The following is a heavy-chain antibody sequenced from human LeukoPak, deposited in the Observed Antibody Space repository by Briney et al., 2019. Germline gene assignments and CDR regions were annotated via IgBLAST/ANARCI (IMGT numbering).Heavy chain of an antibody. CDR2: INWNSGST. Sequence: GGSLRLSCAASGFTFDNYGMSWVRQAPGKGLEWVSCINWNSGSTGYADSVKGRFTISRDNAKKSLYLQMNSLRAEDTALYYCARERATVSTNFWACYYYYYMDVWGKGTTVTVSS. J-gene: IGHJ6*03. V-gene: IGHV3-20*04. CDR1: GFTFDNYG. CDR3: ARERATVSTNFWACYYYYYMDV. D-gene: IGHD4-17*01.